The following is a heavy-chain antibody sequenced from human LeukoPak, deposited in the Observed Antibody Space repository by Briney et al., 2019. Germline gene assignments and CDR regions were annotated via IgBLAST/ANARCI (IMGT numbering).Heavy chain of an antibody. Sequence: SETLSLTCTVSGGSISSYYWSWIRQPPGKGLEWIGYIYYSGSTNYSPSLKSRVTISVDTSKNQFSLKLSSVSAADTAVYYCARYPAAVVAAMGFDYWGQGTLVTVSS. CDR1: GGSISSYY. V-gene: IGHV4-59*01. D-gene: IGHD2-15*01. J-gene: IGHJ4*02. CDR2: IYYSGST. CDR3: ARYPAAVVAAMGFDY.